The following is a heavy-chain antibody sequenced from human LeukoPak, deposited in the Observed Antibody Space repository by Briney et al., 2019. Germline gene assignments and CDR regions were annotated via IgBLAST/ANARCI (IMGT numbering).Heavy chain of an antibody. Sequence: ASVKVSCKASGYTFTGYYMHWVRQAPGQGLEWMGWINPNSGGTNYAQKFQGRVTMTRDTSISTAYMELCRLRSDDTAVYYCARDLRYGDYVGGDYWGQGTLVTVSS. CDR3: ARDLRYGDYVGGDY. J-gene: IGHJ4*02. D-gene: IGHD4-17*01. CDR1: GYTFTGYY. V-gene: IGHV1-2*02. CDR2: INPNSGGT.